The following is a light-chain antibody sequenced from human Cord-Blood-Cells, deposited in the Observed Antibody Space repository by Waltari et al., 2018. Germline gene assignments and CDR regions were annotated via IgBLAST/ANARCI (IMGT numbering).Light chain of an antibody. J-gene: IGKJ2*01. CDR2: WAS. CDR3: QQYYSTPHT. V-gene: IGKV4-1*01. Sequence: DIVLTQSPDSLALSLGEWATINCKSSQSVLYSSNNKNYLAWYQQKPGQPPKLPIYWASTRESGVPDRLSGGGSGTDFTLTISSLQAEDVAVYYCQQYYSTPHTVGQETKLEIK. CDR1: QSVLYSSNNKNY.